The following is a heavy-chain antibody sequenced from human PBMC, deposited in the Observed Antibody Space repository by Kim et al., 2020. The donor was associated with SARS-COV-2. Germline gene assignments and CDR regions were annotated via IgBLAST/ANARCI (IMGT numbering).Heavy chain of an antibody. D-gene: IGHD5-12*01. V-gene: IGHV5-51*01. Sequence: GESLKISCKGSGYTFTNYWIGWVRQMPGKGLEWMGIIYPGDSHTKYSPSFQGQVTISADKSITTAYLQWSSLKASDTAMYYCSRHPRKGVDLKENWYFDLWGRGTLVTVSS. CDR2: IYPGDSHT. CDR3: SRHPRKGVDLKENWYFDL. J-gene: IGHJ2*01. CDR1: GYTFTNYW.